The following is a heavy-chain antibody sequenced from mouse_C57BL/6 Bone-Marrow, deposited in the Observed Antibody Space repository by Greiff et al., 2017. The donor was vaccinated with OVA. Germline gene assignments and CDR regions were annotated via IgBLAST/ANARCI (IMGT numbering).Heavy chain of an antibody. CDR3: AREAMDY. J-gene: IGHJ4*01. CDR2: INYDGSST. Sequence: EVKLVESEGGLVQPGSSMKLSCTASGFTFSDYYMAWVRQVPEKGLEWVANINYDGSSTYYLDSLKSRFIISRDNAKNILYLQMSSLKSEDTATYYCAREAMDYWGQGTSVTVSS. CDR1: GFTFSDYY. V-gene: IGHV5-16*01.